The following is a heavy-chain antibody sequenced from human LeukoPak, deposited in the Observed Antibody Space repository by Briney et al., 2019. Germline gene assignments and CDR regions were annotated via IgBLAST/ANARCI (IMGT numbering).Heavy chain of an antibody. V-gene: IGHV3-30*18. CDR3: AKDVSDYARYFDY. J-gene: IGHJ4*02. Sequence: GGSMRLSCAASGFTFSSYGMHWVRQAPGKGLEWVAVISYDGSNKYYADSVKGRLTISRDNSKNTLYLQMNSLRAEDTAVYYCAKDVSDYARYFDYWGQGTLVTVSS. D-gene: IGHD4-17*01. CDR1: GFTFSSYG. CDR2: ISYDGSNK.